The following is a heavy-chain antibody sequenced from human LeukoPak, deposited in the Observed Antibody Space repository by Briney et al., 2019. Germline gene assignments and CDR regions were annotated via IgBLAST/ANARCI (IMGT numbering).Heavy chain of an antibody. CDR3: ARGRGYSGYDSFDY. D-gene: IGHD5-12*01. CDR1: GFTFSSYS. CDR2: ISSSSSYI. Sequence: GGSLRLSCAASGFTFSSYSMNWVRQAPGKGLEWVSSISSSSSYIYYADSVKGRFTISRDNAKNPLYLQMNSLRAEDTAVYYCARGRGYSGYDSFDYWGQGTLVTVSS. J-gene: IGHJ4*02. V-gene: IGHV3-21*01.